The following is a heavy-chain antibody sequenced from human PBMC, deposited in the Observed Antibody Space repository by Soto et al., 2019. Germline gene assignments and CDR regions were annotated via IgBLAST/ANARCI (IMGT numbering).Heavy chain of an antibody. V-gene: IGHV1-24*01. Sequence: ASVKVSCKVSGYTLTELSMHWARQAPGKGLEWMGGFDPEDGETIYAQKFQGRVTMTEDTSTDTAYMELSSLRSEDTAVYYCARDSVKGEPDSVNWFDPWGQGTLGTVSS. CDR2: FDPEDGET. D-gene: IGHD3-16*01. CDR3: ARDSVKGEPDSVNWFDP. CDR1: GYTLTELS. J-gene: IGHJ5*02.